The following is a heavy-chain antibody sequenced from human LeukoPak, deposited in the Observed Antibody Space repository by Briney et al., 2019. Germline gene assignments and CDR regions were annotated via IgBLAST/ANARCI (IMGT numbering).Heavy chain of an antibody. CDR2: IIPIFGTT. CDR1: GGTFSSYA. J-gene: IGHJ4*02. D-gene: IGHD2-2*03. CDR3: AKDLGIVVVPGTSDY. V-gene: IGHV1-69*05. Sequence: EASVKVSCKASGGTFSSYAISWVRQAPGQGLEWMGGIIPIFGTTNYAQKFQGRVTITTDESTSTAYMELSSLRSEDTAVYYCAKDLGIVVVPGTSDYWGQGTLVTVSS.